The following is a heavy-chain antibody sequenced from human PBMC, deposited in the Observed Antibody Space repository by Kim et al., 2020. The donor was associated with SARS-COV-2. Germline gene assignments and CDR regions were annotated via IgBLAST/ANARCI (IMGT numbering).Heavy chain of an antibody. V-gene: IGHV3-30-3*01. CDR1: GFTFSSYA. CDR2: ISYDGSNK. D-gene: IGHD6-19*01. CDR3: ARKGIAVAGRGYWYFDL. J-gene: IGHJ2*01. Sequence: GGSLRLSCSASGFTFSSYAMHWVRQATGKGLEWVAVISYDGSNKYYADSVKGRFTISRDNSKKTLYLQRNSLRAEDTAVYYCARKGIAVAGRGYWYFDLWGRGTLVTVSS.